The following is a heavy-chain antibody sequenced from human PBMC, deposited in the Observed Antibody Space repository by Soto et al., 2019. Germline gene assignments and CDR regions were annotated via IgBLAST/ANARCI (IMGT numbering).Heavy chain of an antibody. V-gene: IGHV1-46*01. CDR1: GSAITRYY. CDR2: INPGGGSA. Sequence: QVALVQSGAEVKKPGASVTISCKASGSAITRYYIHWVRQAPGRGLEWMGIINPGGGSASYAPKFPDRVTIDKDTSTGTVYMDLRSLRTEDTALYYCARDTSGWSLNGLDVWGQGTTVNVSS. CDR3: ARDTSGWSLNGLDV. J-gene: IGHJ6*02. D-gene: IGHD6-19*01.